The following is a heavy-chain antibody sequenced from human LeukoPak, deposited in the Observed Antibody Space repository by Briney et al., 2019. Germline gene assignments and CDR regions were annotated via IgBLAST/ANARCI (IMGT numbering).Heavy chain of an antibody. CDR2: IYYSGST. Sequence: PSETLSLTCTVSGGSISSYYWSWIRQPPGKGLEWIGYIYYSGSTNYNPSLKSRVTISVDTSKNQFSLKLSSVTAADTAVYYCARDSGLAARPDWFDPWGQGTLVTVSS. CDR1: GGSISSYY. V-gene: IGHV4-59*01. D-gene: IGHD6-6*01. J-gene: IGHJ5*02. CDR3: ARDSGLAARPDWFDP.